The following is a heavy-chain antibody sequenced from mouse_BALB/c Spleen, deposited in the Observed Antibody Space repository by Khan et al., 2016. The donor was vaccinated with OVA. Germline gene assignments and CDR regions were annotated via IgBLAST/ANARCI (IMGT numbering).Heavy chain of an antibody. D-gene: IGHD2-4*01. Sequence: QVQLQQSGPELVKPGASVKMSCKASGYKFTDYVISWVKQRTGQGLEWIGDIYPGSGTTYYNERFEGKATLTADTTSNTAYMQFRSLTSEDSAVYFSARSYDNDGAWFVYWGQGTLVTVSA. CDR1: GYKFTDYV. CDR3: ARSYDNDGAWFVY. J-gene: IGHJ3*01. CDR2: IYPGSGTT. V-gene: IGHV1-81*01.